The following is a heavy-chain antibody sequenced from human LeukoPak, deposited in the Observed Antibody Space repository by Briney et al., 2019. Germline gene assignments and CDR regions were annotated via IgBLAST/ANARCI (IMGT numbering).Heavy chain of an antibody. Sequence: SETLSLTCTVSGGSITSYYWSWIRQPAGKGLEWIGRIYNSGNTNYNSSLKSRVTMSVDTSKNQFSLKLTSVTAADTAVYYCARDPGEWGQGTLVTVSP. J-gene: IGHJ4*02. CDR2: IYNSGNT. CDR3: ARDPGE. D-gene: IGHD7-27*01. CDR1: GGSITSYY. V-gene: IGHV4-4*07.